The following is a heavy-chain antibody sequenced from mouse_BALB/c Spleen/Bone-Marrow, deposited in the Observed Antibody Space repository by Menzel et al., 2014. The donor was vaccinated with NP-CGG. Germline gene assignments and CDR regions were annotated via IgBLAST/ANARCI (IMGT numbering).Heavy chain of an antibody. V-gene: IGHV7-3*02. CDR2: ISNKAKGYTT. Sequence: EVMLVESGGGLVQPGGSLRLSCATSGFTFTDYYMSWVRQPPGKALEWLGFISNKAKGYTTEYSASVKGRLTTSRDNTQSILYHQMNTLRAEESAAYSGARDNKPLGTSSWYFDVWGAGTSVAVSS. J-gene: IGHJ1*01. CDR3: ARDNKPLGTSSWYFDV. D-gene: IGHD2-14*01. CDR1: GFTFTDYY.